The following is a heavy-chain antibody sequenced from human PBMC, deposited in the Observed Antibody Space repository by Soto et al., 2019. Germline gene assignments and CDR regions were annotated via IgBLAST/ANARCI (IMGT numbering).Heavy chain of an antibody. Sequence: QVQLVQSGAEVKKPGASVKVSCKASGYLFTSNGISWVRQAPGQGLEWLGWLNVHNGNSNYAQKFQGRVNMTTDTSTSTAYMEVRTLKSDDTAIYYCASVELMIRGRHDYWGQGTLVTVSS. D-gene: IGHD3-10*01. CDR3: ASVELMIRGRHDY. J-gene: IGHJ4*02. CDR1: GYLFTSNG. V-gene: IGHV1-18*04. CDR2: LNVHNGNS.